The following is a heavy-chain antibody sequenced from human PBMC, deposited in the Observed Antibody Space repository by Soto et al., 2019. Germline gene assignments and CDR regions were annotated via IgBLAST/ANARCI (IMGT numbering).Heavy chain of an antibody. V-gene: IGHV1-69*12. Sequence: QGQLVQSWAEVKKPGSSVTVSCPASGGTFSSSAFSWVRQAPGQGLEWMGGLMPIFRTPDYAQKFQGRVTITADESTSTAYMELSSLRSEDTGVYYCARDKDRQQLGGNYYYIMDVWGQGTTVTVSS. CDR3: ARDKDRQQLGGNYYYIMDV. J-gene: IGHJ6*02. D-gene: IGHD3-3*02. CDR2: LMPIFRTP. CDR1: GGTFSSSA.